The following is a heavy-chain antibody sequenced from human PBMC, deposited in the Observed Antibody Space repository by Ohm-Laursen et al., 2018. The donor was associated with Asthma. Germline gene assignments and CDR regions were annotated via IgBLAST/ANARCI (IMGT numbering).Heavy chain of an antibody. CDR1: GDPISDTYT. D-gene: IGHD1-1*01. CDR2: ISYRGTP. CDR3: LRSRTRGAFDY. Sequence: GTLSLTCTVSGDPISDTYTWGWVRQPPGKGLEYIGTISYRGTPYDTPSLRSRVTISVDTPKNQFSLKVSSVTAADTAVYYCLRSRTRGAFDYWGQGRLVTVSS. J-gene: IGHJ4*02. V-gene: IGHV4-39*01.